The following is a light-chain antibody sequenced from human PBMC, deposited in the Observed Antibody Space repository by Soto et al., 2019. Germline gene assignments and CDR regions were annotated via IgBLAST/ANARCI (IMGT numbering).Light chain of an antibody. J-gene: IGKJ4*01. CDR2: LGS. V-gene: IGKV2-28*01. CDR1: QSLLHRNGYNY. Sequence: IVMTQSPLSLPVTPGEPASISCRSSQSLLHRNGYNYLDWYLQKPGQSPQLLIYLGSNRASGVPDRFSGSGSATDITLKISRVEAEDVWVYYCMQALPPPTFGGGTKVEIK. CDR3: MQALPPPT.